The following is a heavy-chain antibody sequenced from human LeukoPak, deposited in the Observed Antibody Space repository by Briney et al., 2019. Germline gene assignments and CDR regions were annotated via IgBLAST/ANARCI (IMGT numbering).Heavy chain of an antibody. D-gene: IGHD3-10*01. Sequence: PGGSLRLSCAASGLYFDSHAMHWVRQAPGKGLEWLAFISYTGGNEYYADPVKGRFNISRDNYKNTLYLQMNSLRIEDTAVYFCARGGGDFGAFDVWGQGTMVTVSS. CDR2: ISYTGGNE. J-gene: IGHJ3*01. CDR3: ARGGGDFGAFDV. V-gene: IGHV3-30*04. CDR1: GLYFDSHA.